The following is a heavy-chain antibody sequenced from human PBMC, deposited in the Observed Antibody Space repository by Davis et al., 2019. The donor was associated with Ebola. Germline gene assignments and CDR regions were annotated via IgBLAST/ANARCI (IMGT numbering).Heavy chain of an antibody. Sequence: AASVKVSCKASGYTFTSYGISWVRQAPGQGLEWMGWISAYSGNTNYAQKLQGRVTMTTDTSASTAYMELSSLRSEDTAVYYCARGMIPPYYYYGMDVWGQGTTVTVS. J-gene: IGHJ6*02. CDR2: ISAYSGNT. D-gene: IGHD3-16*01. CDR1: GYTFTSYG. CDR3: ARGMIPPYYYYGMDV. V-gene: IGHV1-18*01.